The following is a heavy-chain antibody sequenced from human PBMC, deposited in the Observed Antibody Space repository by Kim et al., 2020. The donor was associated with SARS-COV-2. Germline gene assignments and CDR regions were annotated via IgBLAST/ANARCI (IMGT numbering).Heavy chain of an antibody. CDR2: K. CDR3: SRVLPKGYFDY. J-gene: IGHJ4*02. Sequence: KHYVDSVKDRFTISRDNAKNSVYLQMNSLRAEDTAVYYCSRVLPKGYFDYWGQGTLVTVSS. V-gene: IGHV3-7*01.